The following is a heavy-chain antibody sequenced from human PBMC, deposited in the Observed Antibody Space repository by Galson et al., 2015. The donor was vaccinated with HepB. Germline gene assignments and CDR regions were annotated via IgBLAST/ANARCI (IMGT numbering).Heavy chain of an antibody. V-gene: IGHV3-30-3*01. Sequence: SLRLSCAASGFTFSSYAMHWVRQAPGKGLEWVAVISYDGSNKYYADSVKGRFTISRDNSKNTLYLQMNSLRAEDTAVYYCARAPPTNSYFDLWGRGTLVTVSS. J-gene: IGHJ2*01. CDR1: GFTFSSYA. CDR2: ISYDGSNK. D-gene: IGHD2-8*01. CDR3: ARAPPTNSYFDL.